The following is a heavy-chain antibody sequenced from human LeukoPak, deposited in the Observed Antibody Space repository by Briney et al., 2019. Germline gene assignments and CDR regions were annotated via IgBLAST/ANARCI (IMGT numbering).Heavy chain of an antibody. J-gene: IGHJ4*02. Sequence: PGGSLRLSCAASGFIFSSYAMSWVRQAPGKGLEWVSSISGSGGSTYYADSGKGRFTISRDNSKNTLYLQMNSLRAEDTAVYYCAKGGKWDVTPFDYWGQGTLVTVSS. V-gene: IGHV3-23*01. CDR2: ISGSGGST. CDR1: GFIFSSYA. CDR3: AKGGKWDVTPFDY. D-gene: IGHD1-26*01.